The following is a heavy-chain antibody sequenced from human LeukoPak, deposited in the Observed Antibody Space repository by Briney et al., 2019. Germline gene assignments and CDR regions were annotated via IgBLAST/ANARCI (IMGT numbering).Heavy chain of an antibody. CDR1: GYTFTSYY. Sequence: ASVKVSCKASGYTFTSYYMHWVRQAPGQGLEWMGLINPTGGSTGYAQKFQGRVTMTEDTSTDTAYMELSSLRSEDTAVYYCATGLYGSGSYYSGPAWGKGTTVTISS. D-gene: IGHD3-10*01. V-gene: IGHV1-46*01. CDR2: INPTGGST. CDR3: ATGLYGSGSYYSGPA. J-gene: IGHJ6*04.